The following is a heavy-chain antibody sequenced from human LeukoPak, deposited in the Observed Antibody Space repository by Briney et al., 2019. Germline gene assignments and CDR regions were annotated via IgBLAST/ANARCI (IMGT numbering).Heavy chain of an antibody. CDR1: GRTFSNYG. CDR3: AKVTGDYFDASGAFDY. J-gene: IGHJ4*02. Sequence: PGGSLILSCGSAGRTFSNYGMQWVRQAPAKVLGWVPLLRYDGSNTYYADSVKGRFTISRDNSKNTLYLQMNSLRAEDTAVYYCAKVTGDYFDASGAFDYWGQGTLVTISS. D-gene: IGHD3-22*01. CDR2: LRYDGSNT. V-gene: IGHV3-30*02.